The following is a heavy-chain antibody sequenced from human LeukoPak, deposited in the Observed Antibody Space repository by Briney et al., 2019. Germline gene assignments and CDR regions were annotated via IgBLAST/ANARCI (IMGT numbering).Heavy chain of an antibody. CDR3: ARDFGSGYSDY. V-gene: IGHV3-33*01. CDR2: IWYDGSNK. J-gene: IGHJ4*02. CDR1: GFTFSSYG. Sequence: TGGSLRLSCAASGFTFSSYGMHWVRQAPGKGLGWVAVIWYDGSNKYYADSVKGRFTISRDNSKNTLYLQMNSLRAEDTAVYYCARDFGSGYSDYWGQGTLVTVSS. D-gene: IGHD3-22*01.